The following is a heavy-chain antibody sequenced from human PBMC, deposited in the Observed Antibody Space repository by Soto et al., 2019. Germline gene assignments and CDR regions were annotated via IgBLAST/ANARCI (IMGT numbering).Heavy chain of an antibody. D-gene: IGHD3-16*02. J-gene: IGHJ4*02. Sequence: QVQLVQSGAEEKKPGASVKVSCRASGYTFTGYAMHWVRQAPGQRLEWMGWLNAGNGNTKYSQKFQGRLTITRDTSASTADMELSSLRSQDTAVYYCARSAVSPFGGLIGPFDYWGQGNLVIVSS. V-gene: IGHV1-3*05. CDR3: ARSAVSPFGGLIGPFDY. CDR1: GYTFTGYA. CDR2: LNAGNGNT.